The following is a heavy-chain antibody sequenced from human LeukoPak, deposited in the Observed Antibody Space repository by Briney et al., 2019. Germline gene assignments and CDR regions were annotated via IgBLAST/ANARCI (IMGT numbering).Heavy chain of an antibody. J-gene: IGHJ5*02. CDR1: GYTFTSYG. CDR3: ARQITISNGFDP. Sequence: ASVKVSCKASGYTFTSYGISWVRQAPGQGLEWMGWISAYNGNTNYAQKLQGRVTMTRDMSTSTVYMELSSLRSEDTAVYYCARQITISNGFDPWGQGTLVTVSS. V-gene: IGHV1-18*01. CDR2: ISAYNGNT. D-gene: IGHD3-9*01.